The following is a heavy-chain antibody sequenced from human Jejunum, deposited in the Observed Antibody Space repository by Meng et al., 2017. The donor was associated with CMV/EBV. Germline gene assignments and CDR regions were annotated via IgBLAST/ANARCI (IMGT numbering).Heavy chain of an antibody. V-gene: IGHV1-18*01. Sequence: GYSFAKDGIGWGRQAPGQGLGWMGWISTYDGKTDYAQKHQGRVTMNMDTSMNTANMELGSLTSDDTAVYFCARRIAAIGPLYYFDSWGQGTLVTVSS. J-gene: IGHJ4*02. D-gene: IGHD6-13*01. CDR2: ISTYDGKT. CDR1: GYSFAKDG. CDR3: ARRIAAIGPLYYFDS.